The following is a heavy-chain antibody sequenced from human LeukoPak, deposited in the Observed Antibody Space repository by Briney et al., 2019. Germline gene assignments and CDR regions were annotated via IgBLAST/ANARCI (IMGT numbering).Heavy chain of an antibody. CDR1: GYTFTSYY. Sequence: ASVKVPCKASGYTFTSYYMHWVRQAPGQGLEWMGIINPSGGSTSYAQKFQGRVTMTRDTSTSTVYMELSSLRSEDTAVYYCARGYDSSGYGYLFKAPTNGFDYWGQGTLVTVSS. CDR2: INPSGGST. V-gene: IGHV1-46*01. CDR3: ARGYDSSGYGYLFKAPTNGFDY. J-gene: IGHJ4*02. D-gene: IGHD3-22*01.